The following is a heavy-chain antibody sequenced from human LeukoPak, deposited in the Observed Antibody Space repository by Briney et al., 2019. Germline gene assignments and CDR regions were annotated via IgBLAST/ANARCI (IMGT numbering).Heavy chain of an antibody. CDR3: ARTQYGSGSYYKDPHDY. V-gene: IGHV4-34*01. CDR1: GGSFSGYY. J-gene: IGHJ4*02. D-gene: IGHD3-10*01. CDR2: INHSGST. Sequence: SETLSLTCAVYGGSFSGYYWSWIRQPPGKGLEWIGEINHSGSTNHNPSLKSRVTISVDTSKNKFSLKLRSVTAADTAVYYCARTQYGSGSYYKDPHDYWGQGTLVTVSS.